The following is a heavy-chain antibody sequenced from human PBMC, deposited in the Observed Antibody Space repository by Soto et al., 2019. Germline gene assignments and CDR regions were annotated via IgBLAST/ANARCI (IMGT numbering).Heavy chain of an antibody. CDR2: IYYSGST. CDR3: ARAPSNIVVVVAATRSYYMDV. V-gene: IGHV4-31*03. J-gene: IGHJ6*03. Sequence: SETLSLTCTVSGGSISSGGYYWSWIRQHPGKGLEWIGYIYYSGSTYYNPSLKSRVTISVDTSKNQFSLKLSSVTAADTAVYYCARAPSNIVVVVAATRSYYMDVWGKGTTVTVSS. D-gene: IGHD2-15*01. CDR1: GGSISSGGYY.